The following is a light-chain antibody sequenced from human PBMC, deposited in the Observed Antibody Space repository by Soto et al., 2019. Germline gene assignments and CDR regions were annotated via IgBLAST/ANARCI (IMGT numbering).Light chain of an antibody. J-gene: IGKJ3*01. Sequence: EIVLTQSPATLSLSPGERATLSCRASQSVRNDFAWYQHKPGQVPRLLIYDASYRATGIPARFSGSGSGTDFTLTISSLEPEDLAVYYCQHRHNFGPGTKVDFK. V-gene: IGKV3-11*01. CDR3: QHRHN. CDR2: DAS. CDR1: QSVRND.